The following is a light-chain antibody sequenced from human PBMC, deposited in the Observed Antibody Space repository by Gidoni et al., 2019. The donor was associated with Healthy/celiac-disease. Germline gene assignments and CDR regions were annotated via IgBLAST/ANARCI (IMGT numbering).Light chain of an antibody. CDR3: QQYANLPFT. CDR2: DAS. V-gene: IGKV1-33*01. CDR1: QDISNY. Sequence: DSQMTQSPSSLSASVGDRVTTTCKASQDISNYLNWYQQKPGKAPKLLIYDASNLETGVPSRFSGCGSGTDFTFTISSLQPEDIATYYCQQYANLPFTFGPGTKVDI. J-gene: IGKJ3*01.